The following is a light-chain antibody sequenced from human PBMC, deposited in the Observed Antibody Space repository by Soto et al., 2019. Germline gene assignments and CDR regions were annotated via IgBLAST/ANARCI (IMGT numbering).Light chain of an antibody. J-gene: IGKJ1*01. V-gene: IGKV3-15*01. CDR2: DAS. CDR1: ETVSRN. Sequence: DIVLTQSPATLSVSPLEIATLSCMASETVSRNLAWYQQKPGQAPRLLIFDASPRATGIPDRFSGGGSGTEFTLTISSLEPEDSAVYYCQHYDNWPRTFGQGTKVDIK. CDR3: QHYDNWPRT.